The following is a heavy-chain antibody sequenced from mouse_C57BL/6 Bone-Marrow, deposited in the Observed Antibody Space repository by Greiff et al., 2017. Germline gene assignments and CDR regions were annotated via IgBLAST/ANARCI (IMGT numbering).Heavy chain of an antibody. CDR2: IYPGGGYT. D-gene: IGHD2-1*01. CDR3: ARSHGNVEGYFDV. Sequence: QVQLQQSGAELVRPGTSVKMSCKASGYTFTNYWIGWAKQRPGHGLEWIGDIYPGGGYTNYNEKFKGKATLTADKSSSTAYMQFSSLTSEDSAIYYCARSHGNVEGYFDVWGTGTTVTVSS. J-gene: IGHJ1*03. CDR1: GYTFTNYW. V-gene: IGHV1-63*01.